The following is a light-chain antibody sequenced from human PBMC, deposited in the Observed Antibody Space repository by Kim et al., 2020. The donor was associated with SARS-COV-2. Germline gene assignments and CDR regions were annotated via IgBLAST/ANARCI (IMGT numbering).Light chain of an antibody. Sequence: PGERAALSCRASQSVSTYLAWYQQKPGQAPRLLIYDASNRATGVPARFSGSGSGTDFTLTISSLQSEDFAVYYCQQRSNWPPALTFGGGTKVDIK. CDR3: QQRSNWPPALT. CDR1: QSVSTY. V-gene: IGKV3-11*01. CDR2: DAS. J-gene: IGKJ4*01.